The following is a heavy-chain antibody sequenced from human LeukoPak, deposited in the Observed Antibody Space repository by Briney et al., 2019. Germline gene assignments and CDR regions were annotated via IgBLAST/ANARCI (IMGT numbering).Heavy chain of an antibody. Sequence: SLRPFCADSGFTFSRYGMHLVRQAPGRGMDGVAVISYDRKHMSYADSVKGRFPIYRDNSPNTLYLHMHSLRVEDTGVYYCASYDILTGYPSPIDYWGQGSLVTVSS. D-gene: IGHD3-9*01. CDR2: ISYDRKHM. CDR1: GFTFSRYG. V-gene: IGHV3-30*03. CDR3: ASYDILTGYPSPIDY. J-gene: IGHJ4*02.